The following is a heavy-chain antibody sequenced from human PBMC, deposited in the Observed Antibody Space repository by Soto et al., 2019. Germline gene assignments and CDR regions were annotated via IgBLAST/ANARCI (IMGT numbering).Heavy chain of an antibody. CDR2: IYYSGTT. CDR3: ARDHKWDGMDV. Sequence: QVQLEESGPGLVKPSQTLSLTCSVSGGSFSSDSFIWSWVRQFPGKGLEWIGYIYYSGTTYYNPSLRSLVIMSVDTSKNQFSLKLSSVTAADTAVCYCARDHKWDGMDVWGQGTTVTVSS. CDR1: GGSFSSDSFI. J-gene: IGHJ6*02. V-gene: IGHV4-31*01. D-gene: IGHD1-26*01.